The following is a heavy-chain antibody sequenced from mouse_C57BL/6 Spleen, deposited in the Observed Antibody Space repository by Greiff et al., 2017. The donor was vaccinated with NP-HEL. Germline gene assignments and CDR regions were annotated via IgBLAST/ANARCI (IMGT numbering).Heavy chain of an antibody. CDR1: GYTFTSYW. J-gene: IGHJ3*01. Sequence: VQLQQPGAELVRPGSSVKLSCKASGYTFTSYWMDWVKQRPGQGLEWIGNIYPSDSETHYNQKFKDKATLTVDKSSSTAYMQLSSLTSEDSAVYYCARDGDYSNYRFAYWGQGTRVTVSA. CDR2: IYPSDSET. CDR3: ARDGDYSNYRFAY. V-gene: IGHV1-61*01. D-gene: IGHD2-5*01.